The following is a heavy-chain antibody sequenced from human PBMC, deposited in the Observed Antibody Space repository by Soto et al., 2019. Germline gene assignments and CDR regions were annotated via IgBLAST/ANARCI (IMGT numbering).Heavy chain of an antibody. CDR1: GFTFSNAW. CDR2: SRSKTDGGTT. Sequence: VGALRLSSEVSGFTFSNAWMSWVRQAPGKGLEWVGRSRSKTDGGTTEYAEPVKGRFTMLRHDSKNTLYLQMISRKTVDTAVYYCTTESDSLSSWFDPWGQGTLVPVSS. J-gene: IGHJ5*02. CDR3: TTESDSLSSWFDP. D-gene: IGHD2-21*01. V-gene: IGHV3-15*01.